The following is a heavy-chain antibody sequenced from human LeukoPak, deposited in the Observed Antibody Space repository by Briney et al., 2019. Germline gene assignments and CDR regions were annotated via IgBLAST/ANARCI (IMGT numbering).Heavy chain of an antibody. Sequence: PGGSLRLSCAASGFTFSSSWMSWVRQAPGKGLEWVANIKQDGSEKYYVDSVKGRFTTSRDNAKNSLYLQMNSLRAEDTAVYYCARVGYSGYDFDYWGQGTLVTVSS. D-gene: IGHD5-12*01. CDR2: IKQDGSEK. J-gene: IGHJ4*02. CDR3: ARVGYSGYDFDY. CDR1: GFTFSSSW. V-gene: IGHV3-7*01.